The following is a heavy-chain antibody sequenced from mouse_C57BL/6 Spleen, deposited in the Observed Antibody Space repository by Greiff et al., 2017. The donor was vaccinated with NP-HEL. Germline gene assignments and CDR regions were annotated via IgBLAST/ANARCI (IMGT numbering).Heavy chain of an antibody. V-gene: IGHV5-17*01. CDR3: ARNEGDLYYYDY. CDR1: GFTFSDYG. D-gene: IGHD2-13*01. J-gene: IGHJ2*01. CDR2: ISSGSSTI. Sequence: EVNLVESGGGLVKPGGSLKLSCAASGFTFSDYGMHWVRQAPEQGLEWVAYISSGSSTIYYADTVKGRFTISRDNAKNTLFLQMTSLRSEDTAMYYCARNEGDLYYYDYWGQGTTLTVSS.